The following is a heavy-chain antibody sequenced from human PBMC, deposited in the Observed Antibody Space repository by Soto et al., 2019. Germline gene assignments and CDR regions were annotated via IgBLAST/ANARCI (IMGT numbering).Heavy chain of an antibody. J-gene: IGHJ4*02. CDR3: AKGSDDSGYDNCDY. CDR1: GFTFSSYG. V-gene: IGHV3-30*18. Sequence: GGSLRLSCAASGFTFSSYGMHWVRQAPGKGLEWVAVISYDGSNKYYADSVKGRFTISRDNSKNTLYLQMNSLRAEDTAVYYCAKGSDDSGYDNCDYWGQGTLVTVSS. D-gene: IGHD5-12*01. CDR2: ISYDGSNK.